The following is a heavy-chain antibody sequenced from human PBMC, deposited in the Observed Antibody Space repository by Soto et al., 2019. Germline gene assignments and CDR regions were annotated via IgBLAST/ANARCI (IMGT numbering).Heavy chain of an antibody. CDR2: MNPNSGNT. CDR3: ARGIAVKRRSCWFDP. CDR1: GYSFTGYS. Sequence: ASVKVSCKASGYSFTGYSMHWVRQAPGQGLEWMGWMNPNSGNTGYAQKFQGRVTMTRNTSISTAYMELSSLRSEDTAVYYCARGIAVKRRSCWFDPWAREPWSPSPQ. V-gene: IGHV1-8*02. D-gene: IGHD4-17*01. J-gene: IGHJ5*02.